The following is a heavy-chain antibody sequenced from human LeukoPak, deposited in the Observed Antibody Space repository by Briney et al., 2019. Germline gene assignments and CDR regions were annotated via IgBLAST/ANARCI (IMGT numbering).Heavy chain of an antibody. CDR2: INPSSGGT. Sequence: ASVKVSCKASGYTFTGYYMHWVRQAPGQGLEWMGRINPSSGGTNYAQKFQGRVTMTRDTSISTAYMELSRLRSDDTAVYYCAREGSSGYDFWSGYQNWFDPWGQGTLVTVSS. CDR1: GYTFTGYY. CDR3: AREGSSGYDFWSGYQNWFDP. V-gene: IGHV1-2*06. D-gene: IGHD3-3*01. J-gene: IGHJ5*02.